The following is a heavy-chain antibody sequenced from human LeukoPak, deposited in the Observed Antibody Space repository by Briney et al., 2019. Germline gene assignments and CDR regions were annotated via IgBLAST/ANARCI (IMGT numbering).Heavy chain of an antibody. Sequence: GGSLRLSCAASGFPFSSYGMHWVRQAPGKGLEWVAVISYDGSNKYYADSVKGRFTISRDNSKNTLYLQMNSLRAEDTAVYYCAIGLVGGNLDDWGQGTLVTVSS. CDR1: GFPFSSYG. D-gene: IGHD6-19*01. CDR2: ISYDGSNK. V-gene: IGHV3-30*03. CDR3: AIGLVGGNLDD. J-gene: IGHJ4*02.